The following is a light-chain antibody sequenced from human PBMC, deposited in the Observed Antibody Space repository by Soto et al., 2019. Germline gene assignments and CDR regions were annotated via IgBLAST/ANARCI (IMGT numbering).Light chain of an antibody. CDR1: QSVSNNY. V-gene: IGKV3-20*01. Sequence: EIVLTQSPGTLSLSPGERATLSCRASQSVSNNYLAWYQQKPGQAPRLLIYGASSRATGIPDRFSGSGSGTDFTLTISRLDPEDFAAYDCQQYGTSPLTFGPGTKVDIK. J-gene: IGKJ3*01. CDR2: GAS. CDR3: QQYGTSPLT.